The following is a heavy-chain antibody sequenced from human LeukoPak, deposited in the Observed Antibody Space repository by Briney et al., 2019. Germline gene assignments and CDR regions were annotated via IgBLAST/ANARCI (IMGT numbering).Heavy chain of an antibody. J-gene: IGHJ4*02. Sequence: SETLSLTCAVYGGSFSGYDWSWIRQPPGKGLEWIGEINHSGSTNYNPSLKSRVTISVDTSKNQFSLKPSSVTAADTAVYYCARAMTTEDYWGQGTLVTVSS. D-gene: IGHD4-11*01. V-gene: IGHV4-34*01. CDR2: INHSGST. CDR1: GGSFSGYD. CDR3: ARAMTTEDY.